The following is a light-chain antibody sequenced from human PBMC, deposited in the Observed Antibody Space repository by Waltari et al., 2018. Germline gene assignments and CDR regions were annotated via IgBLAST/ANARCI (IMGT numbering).Light chain of an antibody. J-gene: IGKJ1*01. V-gene: IGKV1-39*01. Sequence: DIQLTQSPSSLSASVGARVTITCRARQSLSTFLHWYQQKPGKAPKLLIYDASSLQSGVPSRFSGSGAVTDFTLTISSLQPEDFSTYYCQHSYSLPRTFGQGTKVEIK. CDR2: DAS. CDR3: QHSYSLPRT. CDR1: QSLSTF.